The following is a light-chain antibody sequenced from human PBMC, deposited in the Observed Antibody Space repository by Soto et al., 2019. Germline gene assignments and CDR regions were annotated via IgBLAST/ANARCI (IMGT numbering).Light chain of an antibody. CDR1: SSDVGGYNY. Sequence: SALTQPRSVSESPGQSVTISCTGTSSDVGGYNYVSWYQQHPSKAPKLMIYHVSRRPSGVPERFSGSKSGTSASLAISGLQSEDEADYYCAAWDDSLTGPVFGTGTKVTVL. J-gene: IGLJ1*01. CDR3: AAWDDSLTGPV. CDR2: HVS. V-gene: IGLV2-11*01.